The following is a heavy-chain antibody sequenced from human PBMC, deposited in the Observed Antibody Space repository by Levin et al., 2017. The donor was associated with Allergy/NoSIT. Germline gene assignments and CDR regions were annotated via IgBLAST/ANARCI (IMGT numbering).Heavy chain of an antibody. CDR3: AKDRSATITMVQGVMDV. J-gene: IGHJ6*04. CDR1: GFTFSSYG. V-gene: IGHV3-30*18. CDR2: ISYDGSNK. D-gene: IGHD3-10*01. Sequence: SCAASGFTFSSYGMHWVRQAPGKGLEWVAVISYDGSNKYYADSVKGRFTISRDNSKNTLYLQMNSLRAEDTAVYYCAKDRSATITMVQGVMDVWGKGTTVTVSS.